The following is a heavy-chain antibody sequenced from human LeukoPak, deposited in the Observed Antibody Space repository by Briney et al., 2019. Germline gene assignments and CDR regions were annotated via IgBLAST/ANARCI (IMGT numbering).Heavy chain of an antibody. CDR2: ISGTSGST. CDR3: AKSQSTLRTYDAFDV. J-gene: IGHJ3*01. D-gene: IGHD1-14*01. CDR1: GFTFSSYA. V-gene: IGHV3-23*01. Sequence: GGSLRLSCAASGFTFSSYAMSWVRQAPGKGLEWVSGISGTSGSTYYADSVKGRLTISRDNSKNTLYLQMNSLRAEDTAAYYCAKSQSTLRTYDAFDVWGRGTLVTVSS.